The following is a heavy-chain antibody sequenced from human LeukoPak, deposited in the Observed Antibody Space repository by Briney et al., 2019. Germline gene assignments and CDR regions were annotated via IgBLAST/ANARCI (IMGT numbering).Heavy chain of an antibody. J-gene: IGHJ6*02. CDR3: ARDLNPNYYYYGMDV. CDR2: ISSSGSTI. V-gene: IGHV3-48*04. Sequence: GGSLRLSCAASGFTFSSYSMNWVRQAPGKGLEWVSYISSSGSTIYYADSVKGRFTISRDNAKNSLYLQMNSLRAEDTAVYYCARDLNPNYYYYGMDVWGQGTTVTVSS. CDR1: GFTFSSYS.